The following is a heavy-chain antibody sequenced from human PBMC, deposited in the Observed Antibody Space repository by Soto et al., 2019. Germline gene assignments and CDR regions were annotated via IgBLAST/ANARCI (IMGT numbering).Heavy chain of an antibody. CDR3: ARGKKENVLRSLEWIYYFDY. CDR1: GGSISSYY. J-gene: IGHJ4*02. V-gene: IGHV4-59*01. Sequence: SETLSLTCTVSGGSISSYYWSWIRQPPGKGLEWIGYIYYSGSTNYNPSLKSRVTISVDTSKNQFSLKLSSVTAADTAAYYCARGKKENVLRSLEWIYYFDYWGQGTLVTVSS. CDR2: IYYSGST. D-gene: IGHD3-3*01.